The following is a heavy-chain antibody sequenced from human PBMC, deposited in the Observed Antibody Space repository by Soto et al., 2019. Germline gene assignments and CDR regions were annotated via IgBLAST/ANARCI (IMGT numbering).Heavy chain of an antibody. J-gene: IGHJ3*01. V-gene: IGHV3-30*18. Sequence: PGGSLRLSCAASGFSFSRYGIHWVRQAPGKGLEWVAVISHDESTTFYADSVKGRFTISRDNSKNTLFLQMNSLRPEDTAVYYCSKAMIGSYDSDAFDVWGQGTMVTVSS. CDR2: ISHDESTT. CDR3: SKAMIGSYDSDAFDV. CDR1: GFSFSRYG. D-gene: IGHD3-22*01.